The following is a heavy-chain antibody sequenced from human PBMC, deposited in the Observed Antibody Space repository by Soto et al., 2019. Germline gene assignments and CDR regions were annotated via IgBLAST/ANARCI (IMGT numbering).Heavy chain of an antibody. D-gene: IGHD5-12*01. V-gene: IGHV1-3*01. CDR1: GYTFTSYA. J-gene: IGHJ3*02. CDR3: ARVYSGYAYDTFDI. CDR2: TNAGNGNT. Sequence: GASVKVSCKASGYTFTSYAMHWVRQAPGQRLEWMGWTNAGNGNTKYSQKFQGRVTITRDTSASTAYMELSSLRSEDTAVYYCARVYSGYAYDTFDIWGQGTMVTVSS.